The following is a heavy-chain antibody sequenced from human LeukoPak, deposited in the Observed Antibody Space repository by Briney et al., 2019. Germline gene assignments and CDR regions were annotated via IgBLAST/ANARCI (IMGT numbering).Heavy chain of an antibody. CDR1: GFGFSDSY. D-gene: IGHD3-10*02. V-gene: IGHV3-11*04. Sequence: GGSLRLSCVVSGFGFSDSYMTWIRQTPGKGLEWVSYISSSGSTIYYADSVKGRFTISRDNAKNSLYLQMNSLRAEDTAVYYCAELGITMIGGVWGQGTLVTVSS. J-gene: IGHJ4*02. CDR3: AELGITMIGGV. CDR2: ISSSGSTI.